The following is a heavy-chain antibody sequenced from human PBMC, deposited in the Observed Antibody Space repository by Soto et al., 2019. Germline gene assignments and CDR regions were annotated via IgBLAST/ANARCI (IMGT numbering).Heavy chain of an antibody. V-gene: IGHV3-21*01. CDR2: ISSSSSYI. D-gene: IGHD3-22*01. CDR1: GFTFTSYS. CDR3: ARVVDYYDPYYYYGMDV. J-gene: IGHJ6*02. Sequence: GGSLRLTRAAYGFTFTSYSMNWVRQAPVKGLEWVSSISSSSSYIYYADSVKGRFTISRDNAKNSLYLQMNSLRAEDTAVYYCARVVDYYDPYYYYGMDVWGQGTTVTVSS.